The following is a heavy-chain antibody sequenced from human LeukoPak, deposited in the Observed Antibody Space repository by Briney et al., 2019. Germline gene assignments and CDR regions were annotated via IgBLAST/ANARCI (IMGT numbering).Heavy chain of an antibody. CDR3: ARRLPLGCSSTSCYDY. Sequence: GGSLRLSCAASGFTFSSSWMAWVRQAPGKGLEWVGNIKEDGTAKNYVVSVRGRFTISRDNAKNSLYLQMNSLRAEDTAVYYCARRLPLGCSSTSCYDYWGQGTLVTVSS. CDR1: GFTFSSSW. V-gene: IGHV3-7*01. CDR2: IKEDGTAK. J-gene: IGHJ4*02. D-gene: IGHD2-2*01.